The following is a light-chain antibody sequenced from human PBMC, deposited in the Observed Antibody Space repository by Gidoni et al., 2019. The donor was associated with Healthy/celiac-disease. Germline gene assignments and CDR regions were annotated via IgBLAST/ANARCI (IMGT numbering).Light chain of an antibody. V-gene: IGKV3-15*01. CDR2: GAS. CDR3: QQYNNWPPNLT. J-gene: IGKJ4*01. Sequence: EIVMTQSPATLSVPPGERATLPCRASQSVSSNLAWYQQKPGQAPRLLIYGASTRATGIPARFSGSGSGTEFTLTISSLQSEDFAVYYCQQYNNWPPNLTFGGGTKVEIK. CDR1: QSVSSN.